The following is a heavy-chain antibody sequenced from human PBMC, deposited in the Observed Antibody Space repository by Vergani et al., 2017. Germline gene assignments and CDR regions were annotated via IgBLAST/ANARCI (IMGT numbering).Heavy chain of an antibody. J-gene: IGHJ2*01. Sequence: EVQLVESGGGVVRPGGSLRLSCAASGFTFDDYGMSWVRQAPGKGLEWVSGINWNGGSTGYADSVKGRFTISRDNSKNTLYLQMNSLRAEDTAVYYCARDGGSSSWSNEGGYFDLWGRGILVTVSS. CDR2: INWNGGST. CDR3: ARDGGSSSWSNEGGYFDL. V-gene: IGHV3-20*04. CDR1: GFTFDDYG. D-gene: IGHD6-13*01.